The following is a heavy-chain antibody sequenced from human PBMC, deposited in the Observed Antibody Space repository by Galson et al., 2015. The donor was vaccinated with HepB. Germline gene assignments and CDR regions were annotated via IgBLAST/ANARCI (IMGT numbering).Heavy chain of an antibody. V-gene: IGHV1-8*01. Sequence: SVKVSCKASGYTFTSYDINWVRQATGQGLEWMGWMNPNSGNTGYAQKFQGRVTMTRSTSISTAYMELSSLRSEDTAVYYCARSPMKVQGRTYYYYMDVWGKGTTVTVSS. CDR3: ARSPMKVQGRTYYYYMDV. J-gene: IGHJ6*03. CDR2: MNPNSGNT. D-gene: IGHD3-10*01. CDR1: GYTFTSYD.